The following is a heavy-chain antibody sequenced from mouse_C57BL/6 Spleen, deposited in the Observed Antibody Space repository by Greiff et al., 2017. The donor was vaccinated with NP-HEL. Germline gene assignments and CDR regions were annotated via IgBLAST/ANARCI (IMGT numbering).Heavy chain of an antibody. V-gene: IGHV1-81*01. CDR1: GYTFTSYG. J-gene: IGHJ4*01. CDR3: ARGGYDPYYYAMDY. Sequence: QVQLKQSGAELARPGASVKLSCKASGYTFTSYGISWVKQRTGQGLEWIGEIYPRSGNTYYNEKFKGKATLTADKSSSTAYMELRSLTSEDSAVYFCARGGYDPYYYAMDYWGQGTSVTVSS. CDR2: IYPRSGNT. D-gene: IGHD2-2*01.